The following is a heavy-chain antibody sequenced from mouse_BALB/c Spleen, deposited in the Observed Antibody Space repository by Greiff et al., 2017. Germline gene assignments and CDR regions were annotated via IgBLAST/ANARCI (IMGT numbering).Heavy chain of an antibody. CDR1: GFTFSSYA. J-gene: IGHJ4*01. CDR3: ARGKGEGAMDY. V-gene: IGHV5-6*03. CDR2: ISSGGSYT. Sequence: EVKVEESGGGLVKPGGSLKLSCAASGFTFSSYAMSWVRQTPDKRLEWVATISSGGSYTYYPDSVKGRFTISRDNAKNTLYLQMSSLKSEDTAMYYCARGKGEGAMDYWGQGTSVTVSS.